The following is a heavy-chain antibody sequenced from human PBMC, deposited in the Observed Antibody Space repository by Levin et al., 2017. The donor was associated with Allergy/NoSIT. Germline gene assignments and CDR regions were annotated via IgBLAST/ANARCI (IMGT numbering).Heavy chain of an antibody. J-gene: IGHJ6*03. D-gene: IGHD3-10*01. CDR3: ARGGTMVQGVINLPTPLDYYYYYYMDG. Sequence: GESLKISCAASGFTFSSYAMHWVRQAPGKGLEWVAVISYDGSNKYYADSVKGRFTISRDNSKNTLYLQMNSLRAEDTAVYYCARGGTMVQGVINLPTPLDYYYYYYMDGWGKGTTVTVSS. CDR1: GFTFSSYA. V-gene: IGHV3-30-3*01. CDR2: ISYDGSNK.